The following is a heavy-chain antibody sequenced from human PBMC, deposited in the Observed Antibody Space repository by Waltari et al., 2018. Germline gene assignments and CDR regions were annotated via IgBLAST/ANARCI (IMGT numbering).Heavy chain of an antibody. CDR2: IKQDGSEK. CDR3: ARDPAAGRSPFDY. V-gene: IGHV3-7*01. Sequence: VQLVESGGGLVQPGGSLRLSCAASGFTFSSYWMSWVRESPGKGLEWVANIKQDGSEKYYVDSVKGRFTISRDNAKNSLYLQMNSLRAEDTAVYYCARDPAAGRSPFDYWGQGTLVTVSS. D-gene: IGHD6-13*01. J-gene: IGHJ4*02. CDR1: GFTFSSYW.